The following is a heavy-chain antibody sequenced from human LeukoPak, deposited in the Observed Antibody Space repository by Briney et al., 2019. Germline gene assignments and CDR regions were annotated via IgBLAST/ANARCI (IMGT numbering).Heavy chain of an antibody. CDR3: ASKGYCSSTSCSHNWFDP. Sequence: SETLSLTCAVYGRSFSGYYWSWIRQPPGKGLEWIGEINHSGSTNYNPSLKSRVTISVDTSKNQFSLKLSSVTAADTAVYYCASKGYCSSTSCSHNWFDPWGHGTLVTVSS. J-gene: IGHJ5*02. CDR2: INHSGST. V-gene: IGHV4-34*01. CDR1: GRSFSGYY. D-gene: IGHD2-2*01.